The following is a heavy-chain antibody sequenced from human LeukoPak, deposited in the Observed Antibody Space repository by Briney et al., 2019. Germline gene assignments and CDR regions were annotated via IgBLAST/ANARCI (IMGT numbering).Heavy chain of an antibody. CDR1: GFTFSIYA. D-gene: IGHD1-1*01. CDR3: AKGGPTGDLRSPGRDW. V-gene: IGHV3-23*01. J-gene: IGHJ4*02. Sequence: QTGGSLRLSCAVSGFTFSIYAMSWVRQAPGKGLEWVSGIGGSGSSTYYADSVKGRFTISRDNFKNTLYLQMNSLRAEDTAIYYCAKGGPTGDLRSPGRDWWGQGALVTVSS. CDR2: IGGSGSST.